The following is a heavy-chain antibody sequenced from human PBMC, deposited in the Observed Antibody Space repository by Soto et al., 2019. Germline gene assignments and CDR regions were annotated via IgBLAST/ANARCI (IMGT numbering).Heavy chain of an antibody. D-gene: IGHD6-13*01. J-gene: IGHJ5*02. Sequence: SETLSLTCTVSGGSISSYYWSWIRQPPGKGLEWIGYIYYSGSTNYNPSLKSRVTISVDTSKNQFSLHLYSVTAADTAVYYCARGGKPNSSSWFPWGQGTLVTVSS. CDR3: ARGGKPNSSSWFP. V-gene: IGHV4-59*12. CDR1: GGSISSYY. CDR2: IYYSGST.